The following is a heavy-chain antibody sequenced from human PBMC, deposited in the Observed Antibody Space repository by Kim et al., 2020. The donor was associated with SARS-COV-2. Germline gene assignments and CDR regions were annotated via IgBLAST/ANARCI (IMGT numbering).Heavy chain of an antibody. D-gene: IGHD4-17*01. CDR2: IRGRGGST. J-gene: IGHJ4*02. Sequence: GGSLRLSCAASGFTFSSFAMSWVRQAPGKGLEWVSAIRGRGGSTYYADSVKGRFTISRDNSKNTLYLQMNSLRAEDTAVYYCAKCLHPDYGDYYFDYWGQGTLVTVSS. CDR1: GFTFSSFA. CDR3: AKCLHPDYGDYYFDY. V-gene: IGHV3-23*01.